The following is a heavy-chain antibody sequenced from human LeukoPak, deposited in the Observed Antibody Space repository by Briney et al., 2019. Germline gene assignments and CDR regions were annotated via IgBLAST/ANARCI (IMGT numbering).Heavy chain of an antibody. D-gene: IGHD2-2*01. J-gene: IGHJ5*02. V-gene: IGHV3-11*04. CDR2: ISTSGSTI. CDR1: GFTFSDYY. Sequence: GGSLRLSCVASGFTFSDYYMSWIRQAPGKGLEWVSFISTSGSTIYYADSVKGRFTISRDNAKNSLYLQMNSLRAEDTAVYYCARDGYCSSTSCDSGGWFDPWGQGTLVTVSS. CDR3: ARDGYCSSTSCDSGGWFDP.